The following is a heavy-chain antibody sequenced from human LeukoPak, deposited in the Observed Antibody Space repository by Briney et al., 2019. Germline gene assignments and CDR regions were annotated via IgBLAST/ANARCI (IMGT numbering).Heavy chain of an antibody. D-gene: IGHD5-12*01. CDR2: IIGSSGST. J-gene: IGHJ4*02. CDR1: GFTFSNYA. Sequence: PGGSLRLSCAASGFTFSNYAMNWVRQAPGKGLEWVSTIIGSSGSTFCADSVKGRFTISKDTSKNTLYLHMSSLRADDTAVYYCAKGGYDYVEVAYFDYWGQGTLITVSS. V-gene: IGHV3-23*01. CDR3: AKGGYDYVEVAYFDY.